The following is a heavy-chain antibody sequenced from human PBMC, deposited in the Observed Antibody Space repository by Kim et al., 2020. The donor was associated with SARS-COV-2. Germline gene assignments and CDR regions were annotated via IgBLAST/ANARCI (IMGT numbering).Heavy chain of an antibody. Sequence: SETLSLTCTVSGGSISSSSYYWGWIRQPPGKGLEWIGSIYYSGSTYYNPSLKSRVTISVDTSKNQFSLKLSSVTAADTAVYYCARHLYQLLLFAWFDPWGQGTLVTVSS. J-gene: IGHJ5*02. CDR3: ARHLYQLLLFAWFDP. V-gene: IGHV4-39*01. D-gene: IGHD2-2*01. CDR1: GGSISSSSYY. CDR2: IYYSGST.